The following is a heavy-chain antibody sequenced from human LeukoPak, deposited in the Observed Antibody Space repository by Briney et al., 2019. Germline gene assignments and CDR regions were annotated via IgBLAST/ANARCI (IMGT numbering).Heavy chain of an antibody. CDR1: GFTFSSFW. V-gene: IGHV3-74*01. J-gene: IGHJ4*02. CDR2: INNDGSST. CDR3: AGLGSGSPFDY. Sequence: GGSLRLSCGASGFTFSSFWMHWVRQAPGKGLVWVSRINNDGSSTNYADSVKGRFTISRDNAKNTLYLQMNSLRAEDTAVYYCAGLGSGSPFDYWGQGTLVTVSS. D-gene: IGHD3-10*01.